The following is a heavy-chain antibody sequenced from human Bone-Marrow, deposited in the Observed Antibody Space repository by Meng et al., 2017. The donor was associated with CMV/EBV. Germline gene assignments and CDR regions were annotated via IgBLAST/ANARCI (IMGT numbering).Heavy chain of an antibody. D-gene: IGHD1-26*01. V-gene: IGHV3-49*04. Sequence: GGSLRLSCTASGFTFGDYAMSWVRQAPGKGLEWVGFIRSKAYGGTTEYAASVKGRFTISRDDSKSIAYLQMNSLKTEDTAVYYCTRDGIPDYWGHGTLVTVSA. CDR3: TRDGIPDY. J-gene: IGHJ4*01. CDR2: IRSKAYGGTT. CDR1: GFTFGDYA.